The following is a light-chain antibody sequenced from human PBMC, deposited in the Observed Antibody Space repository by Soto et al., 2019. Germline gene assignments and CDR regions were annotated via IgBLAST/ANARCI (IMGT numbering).Light chain of an antibody. CDR1: KLGDKY. CDR3: RAWDSSPPV. Sequence: SYELTQPPSVSVAPVQTASITCSGDKLGDKYACWYQQKPGHSPVLVIYQFSKRPSGSPKRFSGSNSGNTATLTISGTQAMDEADYYCRAWDSSPPVFVPGTKLTVL. J-gene: IGLJ1*01. CDR2: QFS. V-gene: IGLV3-1*01.